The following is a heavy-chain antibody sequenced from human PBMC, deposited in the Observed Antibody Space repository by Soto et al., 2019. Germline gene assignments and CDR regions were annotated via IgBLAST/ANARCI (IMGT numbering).Heavy chain of an antibody. V-gene: IGHV4-39*01. J-gene: IGHJ5*02. CDR2: IYYSGKT. Sequence: SETLSLTCTVSGGSISSSSYYWGWIRQPPGKGLEWIGSIYYSGKTYYNPSLKSRVTISVDTSNNQFSLKLDSVTAADTAVYHCARHQAQLVLSWFDPWGQGTLVTVSS. CDR3: ARHQAQLVLSWFDP. CDR1: GGSISSSSYY. D-gene: IGHD6-13*01.